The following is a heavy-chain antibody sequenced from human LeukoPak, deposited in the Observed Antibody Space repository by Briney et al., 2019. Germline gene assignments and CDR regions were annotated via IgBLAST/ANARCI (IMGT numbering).Heavy chain of an antibody. CDR3: AKDNYYDSSGYYGEYFQH. J-gene: IGHJ1*01. V-gene: IGHV3-23*01. D-gene: IGHD3-22*01. Sequence: GGSLRLSCAASGFTFSSYAMSWVRQAPGEGLEWVSGISGSGDSTYYADSVKGRFTISRDNSENTLSLQMNSLRAGDTAVYYCAKDNYYDSSGYYGEYFQHWGQGTLVTVSS. CDR1: GFTFSSYA. CDR2: ISGSGDST.